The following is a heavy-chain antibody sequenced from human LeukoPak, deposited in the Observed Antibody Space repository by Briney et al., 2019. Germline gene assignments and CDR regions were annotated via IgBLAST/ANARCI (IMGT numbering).Heavy chain of an antibody. Sequence: GGSLRLSCAVSGFTFSRYSKNWVRQAPGKGLEGVSYINRSSSTIYYADSVKGRFTISRDNAKNSLDLQMNSLRAEDTAVYYCARIKYFDYWGQGTLVTVSS. J-gene: IGHJ4*02. D-gene: IGHD3-16*01. V-gene: IGHV3-48*01. CDR2: INRSSSTI. CDR3: ARIKYFDY. CDR1: GFTFSRYS.